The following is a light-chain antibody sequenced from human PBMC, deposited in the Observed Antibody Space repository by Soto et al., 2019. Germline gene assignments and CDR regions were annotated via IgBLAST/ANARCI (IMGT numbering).Light chain of an antibody. CDR1: QSIRGW. J-gene: IGKJ1*01. V-gene: IGKV1-5*01. CDR2: YAS. CDR3: HQYNSFSPWT. Sequence: DIQMTQSPSTLSASVGDRVTITCRASQSIRGWLAWYQQKPGKAPNLLIYYASRLKSGVPSRFSGRGSGTEFTLTITSLQPDDFATYYCHQYNSFSPWTFGQGTKVDIK.